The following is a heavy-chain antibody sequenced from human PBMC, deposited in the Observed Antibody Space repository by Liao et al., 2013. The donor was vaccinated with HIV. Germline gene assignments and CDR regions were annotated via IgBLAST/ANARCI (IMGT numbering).Heavy chain of an antibody. CDR3: ARGRIAARHHY. CDR2: INHSGST. V-gene: IGHV4-34*01. CDR1: GGSFSGYY. Sequence: QVQLQQWGAGLLKPSETLSLTCAVYGGSFSGYYWSWIRQPPGKGLEWIGEINHSGSTNYNPSLKSRVTISVDTSKNQFSLKLSSVTAADTAVYYCARGRIAARHHYWGHGNPGPPSPQ. J-gene: IGHJ4*02. D-gene: IGHD6-6*01.